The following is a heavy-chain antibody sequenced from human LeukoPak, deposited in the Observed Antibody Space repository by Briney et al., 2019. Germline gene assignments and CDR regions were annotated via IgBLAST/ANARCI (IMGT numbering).Heavy chain of an antibody. J-gene: IGHJ4*02. CDR3: ATGTAVTLGSFDY. CDR1: GFTFDDYA. V-gene: IGHV3-9*01. D-gene: IGHD1-14*01. Sequence: GGSLRLSCAASGFTFDDYAMHWVRQAPGKGLEWVSGISWNSGSIRYADSVKGRFTISRDNAKNSLYLQMNSLRAEDTALYYCATGTAVTLGSFDYWGQGTLVTVSS. CDR2: ISWNSGSI.